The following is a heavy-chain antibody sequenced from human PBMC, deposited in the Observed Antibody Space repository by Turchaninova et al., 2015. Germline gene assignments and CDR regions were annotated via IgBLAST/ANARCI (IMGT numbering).Heavy chain of an antibody. CDR2: IIPSGGNT. CDR3: AREIVVNSFYFDY. CDR1: GYTFINSL. Sequence: VQLVQSGAEVKEPGASVKVYCKASGYTFINSLMHWVRQAPGKGLEWMGLIIPSGGNTKYSPKFWGRVTMTRDTSTSTVYMELSNLRSEDTAVYFCAREIVVNSFYFDYWGQGTPVTVSS. V-gene: IGHV1-46*01. J-gene: IGHJ4*02. D-gene: IGHD3-22*01.